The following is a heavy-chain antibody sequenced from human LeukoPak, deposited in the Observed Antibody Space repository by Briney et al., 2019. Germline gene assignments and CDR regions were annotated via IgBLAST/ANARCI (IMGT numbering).Heavy chain of an antibody. V-gene: IGHV4-59*01. J-gene: IGHJ4*02. CDR1: GGSISSYY. CDR2: IYYSGST. D-gene: IGHD3-10*01. Sequence: SETLSLTCTVSGGSISSYYWSWIRQPPGRGLEWIGYIYYSGSTNYNPSLKSRVTISVDTSRNQFSLKLSSVTAADTAVYYCARAVWFGELLSGGNYFDYWGQGTPVTVSS. CDR3: ARAVWFGELLSGGNYFDY.